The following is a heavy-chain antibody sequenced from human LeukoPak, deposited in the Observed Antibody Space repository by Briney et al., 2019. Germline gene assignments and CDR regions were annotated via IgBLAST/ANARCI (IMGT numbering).Heavy chain of an antibody. J-gene: IGHJ4*02. CDR3: ARDQPRYFDWLFHDY. V-gene: IGHV1-18*01. CDR1: GYTFTSYG. Sequence: ASVKVSCKASGYTFTSYGISWVRQAPGQGLDWMGWISAYNGNTNYAQKLQGRVTMTTDTSTSTAYMELRSLRSDDTAVYYCARDQPRYFDWLFHDYWGQGTLVTVSS. D-gene: IGHD3-9*01. CDR2: ISAYNGNT.